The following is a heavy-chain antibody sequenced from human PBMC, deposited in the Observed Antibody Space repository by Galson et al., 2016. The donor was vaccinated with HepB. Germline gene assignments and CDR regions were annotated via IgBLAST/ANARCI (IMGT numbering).Heavy chain of an antibody. J-gene: IGHJ4*02. Sequence: SLRLSCAASGFNFSNYGLNWVRQAPGKGLEWISYISTTSTTIYYAGSVKGRFTVSRDNARYSLYLQMNSLRADDTATYYCATGLGGIAPAGYWGRGTPVTVSS. CDR2: ISTTSTTI. CDR1: GFNFSNYG. V-gene: IGHV3-48*04. CDR3: ATGLGGIAPAGY. D-gene: IGHD6-25*01.